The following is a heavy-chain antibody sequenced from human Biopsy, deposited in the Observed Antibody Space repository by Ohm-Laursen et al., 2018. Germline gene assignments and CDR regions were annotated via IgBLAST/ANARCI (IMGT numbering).Heavy chain of an antibody. CDR3: ARDYDTSGYYYVS. CDR2: INHNGST. J-gene: IGHJ5*02. CDR1: GGSFTGHY. Sequence: ETLSLTCAVSGGSFTGHYWTWIRQPPGKGLEWIGEINHNGSTNYNPSLKSRVTLSVDTSKKQFSLKVNSVTAADTAVYYCARDYDTSGYYYVSWGQGTLVTVSS. D-gene: IGHD3-22*01. V-gene: IGHV4-34*01.